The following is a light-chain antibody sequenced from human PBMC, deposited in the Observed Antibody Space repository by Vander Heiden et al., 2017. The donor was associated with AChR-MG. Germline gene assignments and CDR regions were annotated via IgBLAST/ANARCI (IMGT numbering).Light chain of an antibody. Sequence: DIQMTQSPSSLSASVGDRVTITCRASQSISTYLSWYQQKPGKAPELLIYAAFNLQSGVPSRFTGSGLGTDFTLTISSLHPEDFATYYCQQSYSTPWTFGQGTKVEIK. V-gene: IGKV1-39*01. CDR3: QQSYSTPWT. CDR2: AAF. CDR1: QSISTY. J-gene: IGKJ1*01.